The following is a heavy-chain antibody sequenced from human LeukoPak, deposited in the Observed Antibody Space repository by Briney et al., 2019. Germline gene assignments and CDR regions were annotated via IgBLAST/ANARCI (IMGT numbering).Heavy chain of an antibody. Sequence: GGSLRLSCAASGFTFSSYWMHWVRQAPGKGLVWVSRINSDGSSTSYADSVKGRFTISRDNAKNSLYLQMNSLRAEDTAVYYCARRYCSGGSCSHFDYWGQGTLVTVSS. V-gene: IGHV3-74*01. D-gene: IGHD2-15*01. CDR1: GFTFSSYW. J-gene: IGHJ4*02. CDR2: INSDGSST. CDR3: ARRYCSGGSCSHFDY.